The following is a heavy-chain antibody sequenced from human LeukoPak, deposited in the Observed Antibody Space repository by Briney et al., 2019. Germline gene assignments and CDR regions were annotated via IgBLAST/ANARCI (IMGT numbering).Heavy chain of an antibody. V-gene: IGHV4-59*01. CDR1: GGSISNYY. D-gene: IGHD2/OR15-2a*01. J-gene: IGHJ4*02. Sequence: SETLSLTCTVSGGSISNYYWSWIRQPPGKGLEWVGYIYYSGSNNYNPSRKSRVTISVDTSKNQFSLKLSSVTAADTAVYYCAREEYDYFDYWGQGTLVTVSS. CDR2: IYYSGSN. CDR3: AREEYDYFDY.